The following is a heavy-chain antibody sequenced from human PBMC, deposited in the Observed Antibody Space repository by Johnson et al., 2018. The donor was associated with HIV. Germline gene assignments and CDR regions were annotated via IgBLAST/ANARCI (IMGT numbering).Heavy chain of an antibody. D-gene: IGHD6-13*01. CDR2: IYSGDRT. V-gene: IGHV3-66*01. J-gene: IGHJ3*02. CDR3: AREQAIAAAGNDAFDI. Sequence: VQLVESGGGVVRPGGSLRLSCAAAGFTFDDYGMSWVRQAPGKGLEWVSVIYSGDRTYYADAVKGRFTISRDKSMNTLYLQMNGLRVEDTAVYYCAREQAIAAAGNDAFDIWGQGTMVTVSS. CDR1: GFTFDDYG.